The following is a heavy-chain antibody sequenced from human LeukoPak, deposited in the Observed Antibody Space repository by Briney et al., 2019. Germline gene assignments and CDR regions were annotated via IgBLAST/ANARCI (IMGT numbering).Heavy chain of an antibody. V-gene: IGHV4-38-2*02. D-gene: IGHD6-19*01. Sequence: SETLSLTCTVSGYSISSGYYWGWIRQTAGKGLEGIGSIYHTGSTYYNQSLKSRFTISVDTSKNQFSLKLNSVTAADTAVYFCARDPYRSGWNAYWGQGTLVTVSS. CDR1: GYSISSGYY. J-gene: IGHJ4*02. CDR3: ARDPYRSGWNAY. CDR2: IYHTGST.